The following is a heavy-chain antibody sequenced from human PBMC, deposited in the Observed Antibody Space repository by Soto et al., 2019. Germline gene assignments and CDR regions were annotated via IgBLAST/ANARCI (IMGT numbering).Heavy chain of an antibody. CDR1: GFTFSSYS. Sequence: EVQLVESGGGLVKPGGSLRLSCAASGFTFSSYSMNWVHQAPGKGLEWVSSISSSSSYIYYADSVKGRFTISRDNAKNSLYLQMNSLRAEDTAVYYCAREPPTTVTTLFDYWGQGTLVTVSS. CDR3: AREPPTTVTTLFDY. CDR2: ISSSSSYI. J-gene: IGHJ4*02. D-gene: IGHD4-17*01. V-gene: IGHV3-21*01.